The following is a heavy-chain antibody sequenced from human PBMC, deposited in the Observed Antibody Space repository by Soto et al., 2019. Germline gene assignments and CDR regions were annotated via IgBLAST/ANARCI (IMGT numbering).Heavy chain of an antibody. Sequence: QLQLQESGPGLVKPSETLSLTCTVSGGSISSSSYYWGWIRQPPGKGLEWIGSIYYSGSTYYNPSLKSRVTISVDPSKNQFSLKLSSVTAADTAVYYCASGYSSSWDLDYWGQGTLVTVSS. D-gene: IGHD6-13*01. CDR1: GGSISSSSYY. J-gene: IGHJ4*02. CDR3: ASGYSSSWDLDY. V-gene: IGHV4-39*01. CDR2: IYYSGST.